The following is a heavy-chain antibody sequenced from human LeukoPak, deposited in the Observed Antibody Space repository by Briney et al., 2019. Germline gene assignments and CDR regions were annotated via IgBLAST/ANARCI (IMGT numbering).Heavy chain of an antibody. D-gene: IGHD6-19*01. CDR3: ARDTSAWRYGMDV. CDR2: IKQDGSEK. J-gene: IGHJ6*02. Sequence: GGSLRLSCTASGFPFSVYWISWVRQAPGKGLEWVAIIKQDGSEKDYVDSVTGRFTISRDNAKNSLYLQMNSLRDEDTAVYYCARDTSAWRYGMDVWGQGTTVTVSS. V-gene: IGHV3-7*01. CDR1: GFPFSVYW.